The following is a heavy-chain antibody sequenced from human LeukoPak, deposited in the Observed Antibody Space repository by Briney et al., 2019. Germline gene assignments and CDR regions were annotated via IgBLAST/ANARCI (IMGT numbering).Heavy chain of an antibody. CDR2: ISSSGSYI. D-gene: IGHD2-2*01. CDR3: ARVGTCGSTSCYAVY. V-gene: IGHV3-21*01. Sequence: GGSLRLSCAASGFTFSTYSMNWVRQAPGKGLDWVSSISSSGSYIYYADSVKGRFTISRDNAKNSLYLLMNSLRAEDTAVYYRARVGTCGSTSCYAVYWGQGTLVTVSS. CDR1: GFTFSTYS. J-gene: IGHJ4*02.